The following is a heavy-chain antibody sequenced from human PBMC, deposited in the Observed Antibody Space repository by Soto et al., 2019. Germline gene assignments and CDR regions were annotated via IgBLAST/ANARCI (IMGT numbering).Heavy chain of an antibody. CDR2: IFFTGLT. J-gene: IGHJ6*02. Sequence: QVQLQESGPGLVRPSATLSLTCTVSGVSVTTGSYNWSWIRRPPGKGLEGSGNIFFTGLTHYNPSLNNRVTMSVDTSKNQFSLTVTSVTAADTTVYYCARDGHGMDVWGQGTTVTVSS. CDR3: ARDGHGMDV. V-gene: IGHV4-61*01. CDR1: GVSVTTGSYN.